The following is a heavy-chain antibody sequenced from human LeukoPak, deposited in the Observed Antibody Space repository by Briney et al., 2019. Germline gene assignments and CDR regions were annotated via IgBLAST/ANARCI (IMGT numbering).Heavy chain of an antibody. V-gene: IGHV1-2*02. CDR1: GYTFTGYY. CDR2: INPNSGGT. CDR3: ARDHDYVWGSYREYYFDY. D-gene: IGHD3-16*02. J-gene: IGHJ4*02. Sequence: GASVKVSCKASGYTFTGYYMHWVRQAPGQGLEWMGWINPNSGGTNYAQKFQGRVTMTRDTSISTAYMELSRLRSDDTAVYYCARDHDYVWGSYREYYFDYWGQGTLVTVSS.